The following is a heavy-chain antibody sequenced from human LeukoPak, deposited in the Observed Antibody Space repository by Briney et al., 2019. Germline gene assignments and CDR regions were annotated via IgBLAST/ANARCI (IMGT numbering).Heavy chain of an antibody. D-gene: IGHD6-19*01. J-gene: IGHJ4*02. CDR3: ARGFGRQWLVPHYFDY. Sequence: GGSLRLSCAASGFTFSSYSMNWVRQAPGKGLEWVSSISSSSSYIYYADSVKGRFTISRDNAKNSLYLQMNSLRAEDTAVYYCARGFGRQWLVPHYFDYWGQGTLVTVSS. V-gene: IGHV3-21*01. CDR2: ISSSSSYI. CDR1: GFTFSSYS.